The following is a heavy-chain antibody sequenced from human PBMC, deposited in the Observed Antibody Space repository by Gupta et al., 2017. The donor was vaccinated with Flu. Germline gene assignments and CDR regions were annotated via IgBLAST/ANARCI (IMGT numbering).Heavy chain of an antibody. J-gene: IGHJ5*02. CDR1: GGSISNYY. D-gene: IGHD4-11*01. V-gene: IGHV4-59*01. Sequence: QVQLQESGPRLVKPSETLSLTCTVSGGSISNYYWSWIRQPPGKRLEWIGTVSYTGNTNYNPSLKSRVTTSIDTSKNQFSLNLISVTAADTAVYYCARDGDYPLHNWFDPWGQGTPVTVSS. CDR2: VSYTGNT. CDR3: ARDGDYPLHNWFDP.